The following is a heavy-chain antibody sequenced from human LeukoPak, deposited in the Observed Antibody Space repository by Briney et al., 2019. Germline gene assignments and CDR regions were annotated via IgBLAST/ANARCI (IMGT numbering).Heavy chain of an antibody. CDR3: ARVVVEGWFDP. J-gene: IGHJ5*02. CDR2: IIPIFGTA. D-gene: IGHD2-21*01. V-gene: IGHV1-69*05. CDR1: GYTFTGYY. Sequence: ASVKVSCKASGYTFTGYYMHWVRQAPGQGLEWMGGIIPIFGTANYAQKFQGRVTITTDESTSTAYMELSSLRSEDTAVYYCARVVVEGWFDPWGQGTLVTVSS.